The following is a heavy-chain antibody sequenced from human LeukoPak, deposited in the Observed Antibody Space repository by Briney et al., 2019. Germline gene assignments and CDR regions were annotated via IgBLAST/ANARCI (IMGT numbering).Heavy chain of an antibody. CDR3: AKDRGSGSYYPHNWFDP. J-gene: IGHJ5*02. D-gene: IGHD3-10*01. Sequence: GGSLRLSCAASGFTFSDYYMSWIRQAPGKGLEWVSYISSSSSYTNYADSVKGRFTISRDNAKNSLYLQMNSLRAEDTAVYYCAKDRGSGSYYPHNWFDPWGQGTLVTVSS. V-gene: IGHV3-11*05. CDR1: GFTFSDYY. CDR2: ISSSSSYT.